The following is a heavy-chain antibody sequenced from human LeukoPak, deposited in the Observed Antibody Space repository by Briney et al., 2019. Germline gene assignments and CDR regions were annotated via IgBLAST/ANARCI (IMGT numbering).Heavy chain of an antibody. CDR3: ARDGLAVAGSYNYYYYYMDV. CDR2: IIPIFGTA. D-gene: IGHD6-19*01. J-gene: IGHJ6*03. CDR1: GGTFSSYA. V-gene: IGHV1-69*06. Sequence: SVKVSCKASGGTFSSYAISWVRQAPGQGLEWMGGIIPIFGTANYAQKFQGRVTITADKSTSTAYMELSSLRSEDTAVYYCARDGLAVAGSYNYYYYYMDVWGKGTTVTVSS.